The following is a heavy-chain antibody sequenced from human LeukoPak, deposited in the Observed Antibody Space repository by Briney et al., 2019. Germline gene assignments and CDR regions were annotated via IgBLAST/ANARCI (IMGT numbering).Heavy chain of an antibody. CDR1: GGSISGYF. D-gene: IGHD5-12*01. Sequence: KSSETLSLTCTVSGGSISGYFWTWIRQPAGKEQEWIGRVYTSGTTYYNPSLESRVTISLDTFNNQFSLRVTSVTAADTAIYYCARGTEKTRISGYYSFDHWGRGLLVTVSS. V-gene: IGHV4-4*07. CDR2: VYTSGTT. CDR3: ARGTEKTRISGYYSFDH. J-gene: IGHJ4*02.